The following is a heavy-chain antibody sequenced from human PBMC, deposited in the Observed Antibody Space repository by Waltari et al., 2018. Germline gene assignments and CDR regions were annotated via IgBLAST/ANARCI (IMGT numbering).Heavy chain of an antibody. CDR2: IYYSGST. Sequence: QLQLQESGPGLVKPSETLSLTCTVSGGSISSSSYYWGWIRQPPGKGLEWIGSIYYSGSTYYNPSLKSRVTISVDTSKNQFSLKLSSVTAADTAVYYCARHSLAAAGSYYYYYGMDVWGQGTTVTVSS. D-gene: IGHD6-13*01. J-gene: IGHJ6*02. CDR1: GGSISSSSYY. V-gene: IGHV4-39*01. CDR3: ARHSLAAAGSYYYYYGMDV.